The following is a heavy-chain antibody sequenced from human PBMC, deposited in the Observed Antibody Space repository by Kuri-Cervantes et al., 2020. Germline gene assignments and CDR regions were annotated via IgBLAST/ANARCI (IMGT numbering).Heavy chain of an antibody. J-gene: IGHJ2*01. V-gene: IGHV1-69*13. CDR1: GGTFSSYA. D-gene: IGHD2-2*01. CDR2: IIPIFGTA. CDR3: ARVVVVVPDPNTGGWYLDL. Sequence: SVKVSCKASGGTFSSYAISWVRQAPGQGLEWMGGIIPIFGTANYAQKFQGRVTITADESTSTAYMELSSLRSEDTAVYYCARVVVVVPDPNTGGWYLDLWGRGTLVTVSS.